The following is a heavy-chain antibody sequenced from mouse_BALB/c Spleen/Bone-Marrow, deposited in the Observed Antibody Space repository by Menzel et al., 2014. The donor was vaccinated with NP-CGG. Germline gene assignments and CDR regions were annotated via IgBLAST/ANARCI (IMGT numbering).Heavy chain of an antibody. D-gene: IGHD1-1*01. CDR2: IRLKSDNYAT. J-gene: IGHJ3*01. CDR3: TLYYGSNYWFAY. V-gene: IGHV6-6*02. CDR1: GFTFSNFW. Sequence: EVKLVESGGGLVQPGGSMKLSCVASGFTFSNFWMSWVRQSPEKGLEWVAEIRLKSDNYATHYAGSVKGKFTISRDDSKSRLYLQMNTLRTEDTGIYYCTLYYGSNYWFAYWGQGTLVTVSA.